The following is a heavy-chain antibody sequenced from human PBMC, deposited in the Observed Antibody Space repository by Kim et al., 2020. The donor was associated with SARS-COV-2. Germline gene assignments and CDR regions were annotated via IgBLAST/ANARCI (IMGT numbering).Heavy chain of an antibody. CDR2: K. J-gene: IGHJ4*02. CDR3: ARERGARYFDY. Sequence: KYYAGSVKGRFTNSRDNSQNTLYLQMSRLRAEDTAVYYCARERGARYFDYCGQGTLVTVSS. V-gene: IGHV3-33*01.